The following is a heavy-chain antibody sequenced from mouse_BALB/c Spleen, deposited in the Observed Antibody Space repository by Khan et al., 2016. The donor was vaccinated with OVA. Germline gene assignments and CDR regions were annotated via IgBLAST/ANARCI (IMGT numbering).Heavy chain of an antibody. V-gene: IGHV1-76*01. CDR3: ARCDYGSTCTVDY. CDR2: IYPGTGST. D-gene: IGHD1-1*01. CDR1: GYIFTSYW. J-gene: IGHJ4*01. Sequence: QVQLKQSGAELVRPGASVKLSCKTSGYIFTSYWIHWVKQRSGQGLEWIARIYPGTGSTYYNEKFKDTATLTADKSSSTAYMQLSSLKSADSAVFFFARCDYGSTCTVDYWGQGTLVTVSA.